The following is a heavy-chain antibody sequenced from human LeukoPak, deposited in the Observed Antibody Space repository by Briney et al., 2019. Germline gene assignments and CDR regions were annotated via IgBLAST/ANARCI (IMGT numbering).Heavy chain of an antibody. CDR3: TRDTGTTGEVKFDP. D-gene: IGHD4-17*01. CDR2: IYTSGST. Sequence: SETLSLTCTVSGNSFGDYYWSWIRQPAGKGLEWIGRIYTSGSTTYNPSLKSRVTMSVDTSKSQFSLNLMSVTAADTAVYYCTRDTGTTGEVKFDPWGQETLVTVSS. V-gene: IGHV4-4*07. CDR1: GNSFGDYY. J-gene: IGHJ5*02.